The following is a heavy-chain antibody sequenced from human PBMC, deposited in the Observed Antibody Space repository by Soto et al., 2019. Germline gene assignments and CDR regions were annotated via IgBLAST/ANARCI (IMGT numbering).Heavy chain of an antibody. Sequence: GGSLRLSCAASGFTFSNAWMSWVRQAPGKGLEWVGRIKSKTDGGTTDYAAPVKGRFTISRDDSKNTLYLQMNSLKTEDTAVYYCTTYYYDILTGYYIDYWGQGTLVTVSS. D-gene: IGHD3-9*01. CDR3: TTYYYDILTGYYIDY. J-gene: IGHJ4*02. CDR1: GFTFSNAW. CDR2: IKSKTDGGTT. V-gene: IGHV3-15*01.